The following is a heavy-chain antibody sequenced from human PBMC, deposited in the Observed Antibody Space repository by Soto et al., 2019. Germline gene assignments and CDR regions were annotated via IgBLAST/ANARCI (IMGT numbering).Heavy chain of an antibody. Sequence: QEQLVESGGGVVQPGRSLRLSCAASGFIFSSFALHWVRQAPGKGLEWVAAISHDGRRTHYADSVKGRFTISRDNSKKAQYLQMTSLRAEDTAMYYCARSYDTLTGVYLSIDYWGLGTLVTVSS. V-gene: IGHV3-30*04. CDR3: ARSYDTLTGVYLSIDY. D-gene: IGHD3-9*01. CDR2: ISHDGRRT. CDR1: GFIFSSFA. J-gene: IGHJ4*02.